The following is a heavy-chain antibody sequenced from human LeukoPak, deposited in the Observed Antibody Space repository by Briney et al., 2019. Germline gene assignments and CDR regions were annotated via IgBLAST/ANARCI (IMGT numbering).Heavy chain of an antibody. CDR1: GYTFTSYY. CDR3: ARGVNYDILTGYPPRAGYYYYMDV. J-gene: IGHJ6*03. V-gene: IGHV1-46*01. CDR2: INPSGGST. D-gene: IGHD3-9*01. Sequence: ASVKVSCKASGYTFTSYYMHWVRQAPGQGLEWMGIINPSGGSTSYAQKFQGRVTMTRDMSTSTAYMELRSLRSDDTAVYYCARGVNYDILTGYPPRAGYYYYMDVWGKGTTVTVSS.